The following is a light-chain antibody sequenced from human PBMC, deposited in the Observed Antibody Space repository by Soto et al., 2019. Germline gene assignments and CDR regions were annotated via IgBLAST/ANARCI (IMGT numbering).Light chain of an antibody. Sequence: EIVLTRSPGILCLSPGDLATLSCRPSQTSSSGFLAWYQQKPGQAHRLIIYDAYNRATGVQDRFSGSGSGTDFTLTIRRMEPEDFAVYYCQKYYSSPRTCGQGTQREIK. J-gene: IGKJ5*01. CDR1: QTSSSGF. CDR2: DAY. V-gene: IGKV3-20*01. CDR3: QKYYSSPRT.